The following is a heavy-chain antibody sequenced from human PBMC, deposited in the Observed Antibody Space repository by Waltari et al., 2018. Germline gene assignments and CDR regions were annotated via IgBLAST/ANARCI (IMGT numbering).Heavy chain of an antibody. Sequence: QVQLQQWGAGLLKPSETLSLTCAVYGGSFSGYSWSWIRQPPGEGLEWIGEINHSGSTNYNPSLKSRVTISVDTSKNQFSLKLSSVTAADTAVYYCARVASFYYYYGMDVWGQGTTVTVSS. V-gene: IGHV4-34*01. CDR1: GGSFSGYS. J-gene: IGHJ6*02. CDR3: ARVASFYYYYGMDV. D-gene: IGHD1-7*01. CDR2: INHSGST.